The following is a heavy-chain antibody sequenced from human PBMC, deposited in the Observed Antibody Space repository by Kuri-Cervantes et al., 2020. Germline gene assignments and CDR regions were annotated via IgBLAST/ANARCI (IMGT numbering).Heavy chain of an antibody. CDR1: GYTFTSYG. D-gene: IGHD6-13*01. CDR2: ISAYNGDT. J-gene: IGHJ4*02. Sequence: ASVKVSCKASGYTFTSYGISWVRQAPGQGLEWMGWISAYNGDTNYVGNFQGRVTMATDTSTSTAYMELRSLRSDDTAVYYCARVQYSSSWSPFDYWGQGTLVTVSS. V-gene: IGHV1-18*01. CDR3: ARVQYSSSWSPFDY.